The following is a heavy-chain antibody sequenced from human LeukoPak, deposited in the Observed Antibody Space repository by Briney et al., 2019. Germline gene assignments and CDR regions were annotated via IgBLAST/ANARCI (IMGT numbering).Heavy chain of an antibody. V-gene: IGHV3-48*03. Sequence: GGSLRLSCAASGFTFSSYEMNWVRQAPGKGLEWVSYISSSGSTIYYADSVKGRFTISRDNAKTSLYLQMNSLRAEDTAVYYCARETPYYYDSSGYYMGGNWFDPWGQGTLVTVSS. CDR1: GFTFSSYE. CDR2: ISSSGSTI. J-gene: IGHJ5*02. CDR3: ARETPYYYDSSGYYMGGNWFDP. D-gene: IGHD3-22*01.